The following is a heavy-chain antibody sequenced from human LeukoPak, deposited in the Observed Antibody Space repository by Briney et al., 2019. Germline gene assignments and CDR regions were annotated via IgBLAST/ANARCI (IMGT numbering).Heavy chain of an antibody. CDR2: IYPGDSDT. J-gene: IGHJ4*02. D-gene: IGHD2-2*01. CDR1: GYSFTSYW. Sequence: GESLKISCKGSGYSFTSYWIGWVRQMPGKGLERMGIIYPGDSDTRYSPSFQGQVTISADKSISTAYLQWSSLKASDTAMYYCARLLVVVVPAAYNYYFDYWGQGTLVTVSS. CDR3: ARLLVVVVPAAYNYYFDY. V-gene: IGHV5-51*01.